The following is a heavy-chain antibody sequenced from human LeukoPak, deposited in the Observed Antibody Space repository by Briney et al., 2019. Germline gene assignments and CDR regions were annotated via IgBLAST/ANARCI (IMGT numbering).Heavy chain of an antibody. CDR1: GGSISSSNW. CDR3: ARETKYYDSSGCLDY. J-gene: IGHJ4*02. Sequence: SETLSLTCPVSGGSISSSNWWSWVRQPPGKGLEWIGEIYHSGSTNYNPSLKSRVTISVDKSKNQFSLKLSSVTAADTAVYYCARETKYYDSSGCLDYWGQGTLVTVSS. V-gene: IGHV4-4*02. CDR2: IYHSGST. D-gene: IGHD3-22*01.